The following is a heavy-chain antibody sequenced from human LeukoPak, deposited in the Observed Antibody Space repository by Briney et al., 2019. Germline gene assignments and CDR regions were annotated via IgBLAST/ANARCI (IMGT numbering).Heavy chain of an antibody. Sequence: SETLSLTCAASGYSISSGYYWGWIRQPPGKGLEWIGSIYHSGSTYYNPSLKSRVTISVDTSKNQFSLKLSSVTAADTAVYYCARRPIPADDWFDPWGQGTLVTVSS. J-gene: IGHJ5*02. V-gene: IGHV4-38-2*01. CDR1: GYSISSGYY. CDR2: IYHSGST. CDR3: ARRPIPADDWFDP. D-gene: IGHD2-2*01.